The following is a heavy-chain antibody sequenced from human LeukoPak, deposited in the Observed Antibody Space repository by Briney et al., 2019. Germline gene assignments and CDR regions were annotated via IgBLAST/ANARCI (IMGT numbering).Heavy chain of an antibody. CDR2: IKSKTDGGTT. D-gene: IGHD6-13*01. CDR3: TTHFGYSSSWYLGGY. J-gene: IGHJ4*02. V-gene: IGHV3-15*07. CDR1: GFTFSNAW. Sequence: PGGSLRLSCAASGFTFSNAWMNWVRQAPGKGLEWVGRIKSKTDGGTTDYAAPVKGRFTISREDSKNTLYLQMNSLKTEDTAVYSCTTHFGYSSSWYLGGYWGQGTLVTVSS.